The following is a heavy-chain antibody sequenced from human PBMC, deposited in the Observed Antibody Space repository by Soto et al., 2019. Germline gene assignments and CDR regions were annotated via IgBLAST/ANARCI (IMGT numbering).Heavy chain of an antibody. CDR3: ARDPRLEDCYPTSCYSEAWFDP. Sequence: QVQLVQSGAEVKKPGASVKVSCKASGYTFANYYINWVRQAPGQGLEWMRVINPSGGSARYTQKFQGRVTMTRDTSTSTVYMELSSLRSEDTAMYYCARDPRLEDCYPTSCYSEAWFDPWGQGTLVTVSS. CDR2: INPSGGSA. CDR1: GYTFANYY. V-gene: IGHV1-46*03. J-gene: IGHJ5*02. D-gene: IGHD2-2*01.